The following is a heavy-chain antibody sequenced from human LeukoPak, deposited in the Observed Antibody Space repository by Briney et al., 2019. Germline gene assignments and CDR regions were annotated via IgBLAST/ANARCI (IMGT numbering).Heavy chain of an antibody. J-gene: IGHJ6*03. CDR1: GGSISSYY. CDR3: ARVSNGYDPEYYYYYYMDV. D-gene: IGHD5-12*01. CDR2: IYTSGST. V-gene: IGHV4-4*07. Sequence: PSETLSLTCTVSGGSISSYYWSWIRQPAGKGLEWIGRIYTSGSTNYNPSLKSRVTMSVDTSKNQFSLKLTSVTAADTAVYYCARVSNGYDPEYYYYYYMDVWGKGTTVTVSS.